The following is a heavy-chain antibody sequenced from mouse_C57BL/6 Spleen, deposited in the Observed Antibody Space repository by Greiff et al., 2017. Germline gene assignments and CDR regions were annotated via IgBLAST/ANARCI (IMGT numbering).Heavy chain of an antibody. CDR3: ARKGLTGHFDY. V-gene: IGHV1-64*01. D-gene: IGHD4-1*01. J-gene: IGHJ2*01. Sequence: QVQLQQPGAELVKPGASVKLSCKASGYTFTSYWMHWVKQRPGQGLEWIGMIHPNSGSTNYNEKFKSKATLTVDKSSSTAYMQLCSLTSEDSAVYYCARKGLTGHFDYWGQGTTLTVSS. CDR1: GYTFTSYW. CDR2: IHPNSGST.